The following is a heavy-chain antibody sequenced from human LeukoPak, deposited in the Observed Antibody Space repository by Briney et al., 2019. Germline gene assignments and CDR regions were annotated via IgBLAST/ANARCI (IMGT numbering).Heavy chain of an antibody. CDR1: GGSISSYY. Sequence: SETLSLTCTVSGGSISSYYWSWIRQPPGKGLEWIGYIYYSGSINYNPSLKSRVTISVDTSKNQFSLKLSSVTAADTAVYYRARMTPLPRYCSGGSCYYFDYWGQGTLVTVSS. J-gene: IGHJ4*02. D-gene: IGHD2-15*01. CDR3: ARMTPLPRYCSGGSCYYFDY. V-gene: IGHV4-59*01. CDR2: IYYSGSI.